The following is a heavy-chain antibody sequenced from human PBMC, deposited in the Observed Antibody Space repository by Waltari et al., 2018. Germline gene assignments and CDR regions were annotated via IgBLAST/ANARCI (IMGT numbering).Heavy chain of an antibody. J-gene: IGHJ4*02. CDR2: LYSTGAP. D-gene: IGHD6-19*01. Sequence: QMKLLESGPGLVKPSETLSLTCTVSAASIRGHYWSWIRQPAGKGLEWIGRLYSTGAPNYNPSRGRRATISVDTARKHVSLKLTSVTAADTAMYFCAESDSGSWQYFFNSWGQGALVTVSS. CDR1: AASIRGHY. CDR3: AESDSGSWQYFFNS. V-gene: IGHV4-4*07.